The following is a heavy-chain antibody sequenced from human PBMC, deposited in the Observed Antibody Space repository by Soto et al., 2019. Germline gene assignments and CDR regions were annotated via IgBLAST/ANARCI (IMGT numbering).Heavy chain of an antibody. CDR2: IIPILGIA. CDR1: RGTYSSYT. D-gene: IGHD3-9*01. CDR3: EILTGYPMWCY. Sequence: QVQLVQSGAAVKKPGSSVKVSCKASRGTYSSYTISWVRQAPGQGLEWMVWIIPILGIAIYSQKFQDRVTITADKAESTAYIELNSLRSEDTAVYYFEILTGYPMWCYWGQGTLDTVSS. J-gene: IGHJ4*02. V-gene: IGHV1-69*02.